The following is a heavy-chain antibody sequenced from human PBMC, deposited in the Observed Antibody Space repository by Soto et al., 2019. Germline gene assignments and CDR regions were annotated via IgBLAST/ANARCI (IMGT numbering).Heavy chain of an antibody. V-gene: IGHV1-69*13. Sequence: QVQLVQSGAEVKKPGSSVKVSCKASGGSFSTYGINWVRLAPGQGLEWMGGIIPKFGTTNYAQKFRGRVTITADESTNTAYMELNYLRSEDTAVYFCARELDPYYAANSLSLDYWSQGTLVTVSS. CDR1: GGSFSTYG. CDR2: IIPKFGTT. D-gene: IGHD2-15*01. J-gene: IGHJ4*02. CDR3: ARELDPYYAANSLSLDY.